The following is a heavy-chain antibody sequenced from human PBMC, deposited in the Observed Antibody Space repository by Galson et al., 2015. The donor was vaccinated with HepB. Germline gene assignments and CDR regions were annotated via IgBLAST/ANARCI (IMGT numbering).Heavy chain of an antibody. CDR1: GFTFSSYA. CDR2: ISGSGGST. J-gene: IGHJ4*02. V-gene: IGHV3-23*01. CDR3: AKGKDSSGYYRGSFDY. Sequence: SLRLSCAASGFTFSSYAMSWVRQAPGKGLEWVSAISGSGGSTYYADSVKGRFTISRDNSKNTLYLQMNSLRAEDTAVYYCAKGKDSSGYYRGSFDYWGQGTLVTVSS. D-gene: IGHD3-22*01.